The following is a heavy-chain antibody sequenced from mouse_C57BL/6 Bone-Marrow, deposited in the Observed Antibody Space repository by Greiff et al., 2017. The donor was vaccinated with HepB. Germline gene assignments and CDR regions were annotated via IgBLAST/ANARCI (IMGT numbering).Heavy chain of an antibody. CDR3: ARRRYIGYWYFNV. CDR2: INPNNGGT. V-gene: IGHV1-18*01. J-gene: IGHJ1*03. Sequence: EVKLMESGPELVKPGASVKIPCKASGYTFTDYNMDWVKQSHGKSLEWIGDINPNNGGTIYNQKFKGKATLTVDKSSSTAYMELRSLTSEDTAVYYCARRRYIGYWYFNVWGTGTTVTVSS. CDR1: GYTFTDYN. D-gene: IGHD1-3*01.